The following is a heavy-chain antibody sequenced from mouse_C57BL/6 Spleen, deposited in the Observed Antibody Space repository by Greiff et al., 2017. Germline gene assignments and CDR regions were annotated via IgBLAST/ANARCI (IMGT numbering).Heavy chain of an antibody. J-gene: IGHJ3*01. Sequence: QVQLQQSGAELVKPGASVKISCKASGYAFSSYWMNWVKQRPGKGLEWIGQIYPGDGDTNYNGKFKGKATLTADKSSSPAYMQLSSLTSEDAAVYFCARGGAFAYWGQGTLVTVSA. V-gene: IGHV1-80*01. CDR1: GYAFSSYW. D-gene: IGHD3-1*01. CDR2: IYPGDGDT. CDR3: ARGGAFAY.